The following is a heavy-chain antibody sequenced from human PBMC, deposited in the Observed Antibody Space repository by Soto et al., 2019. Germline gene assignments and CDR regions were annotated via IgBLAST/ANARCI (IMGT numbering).Heavy chain of an antibody. CDR1: CGAFIGYY. D-gene: IGHD3-3*01. CDR3: ARARITIFVVFITDYGMDV. Sequence: YETVSLTCAGYCGAFIGYYWSWIRQPPGKGLEWSGEINDSGSTNYNPSLKSRVTISVDTSKNQFSLKLSSVTAADTAVYYCARARITIFVVFITDYGMDVWGQGTTVTVSS. J-gene: IGHJ6*02. V-gene: IGHV4-34*01. CDR2: INDSGST.